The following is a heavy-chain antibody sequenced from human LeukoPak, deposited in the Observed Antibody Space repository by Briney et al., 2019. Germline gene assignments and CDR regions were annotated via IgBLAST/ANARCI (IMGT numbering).Heavy chain of an antibody. D-gene: IGHD3-22*01. J-gene: IGHJ4*02. CDR3: AGYYYDSSGYYRFDY. CDR2: LHSGGRT. Sequence: GGSLRLSCAVSGFTVSSSYMNWVRQAPGKGLEWVSVLHSGGRTYYADSVKGRFTISRDNSKNTVYLQMSSLRAEDTAVYYCAGYYYDSSGYYRFDYWGQGTLVTVSS. V-gene: IGHV3-53*01. CDR1: GFTVSSSY.